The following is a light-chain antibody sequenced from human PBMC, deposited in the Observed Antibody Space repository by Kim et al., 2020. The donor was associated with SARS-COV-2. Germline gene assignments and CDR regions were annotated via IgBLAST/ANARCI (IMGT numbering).Light chain of an antibody. CDR3: SSYTTSNTYV. CDR2: DVN. Sequence: GQSITSSCSGTSSDIGGYNYVAWYQHHPGRVPKLMIYDVNKRPSGVSNRFSGSKSGNTASLTISGLQAEDEADYYCSSYTTSNTYVFASGTKVTVL. V-gene: IGLV2-14*03. CDR1: SSDIGGYNY. J-gene: IGLJ1*01.